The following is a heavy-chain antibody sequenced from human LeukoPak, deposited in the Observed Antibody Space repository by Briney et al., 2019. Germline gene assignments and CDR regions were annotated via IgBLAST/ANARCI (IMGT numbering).Heavy chain of an antibody. V-gene: IGHV4-4*07. CDR3: AGDCSSTSCYSYYYYYYMDV. D-gene: IGHD2-2*01. J-gene: IGHJ6*03. CDR2: IYTSGST. CDR1: GGSISSYY. Sequence: SETLSLTCTVSGGSISSYYWSWIRQPAGKGLEWIGRIYTSGSTNYNPSLKSRVTMSVDTSKNQFSLKLSSVTAADTAVYYCAGDCSSTSCYSYYYYYYMDVWGKGTTVTISS.